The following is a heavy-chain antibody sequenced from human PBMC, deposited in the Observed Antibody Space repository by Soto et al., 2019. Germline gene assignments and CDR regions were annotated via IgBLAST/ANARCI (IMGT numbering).Heavy chain of an antibody. D-gene: IGHD1-1*01. V-gene: IGHV4-38-2*01. CDR3: ARQAGNHAFDI. CDR1: DYSISSGYY. Sequence: TSETLSLTCGVSDYSISSGYYWGWIRQPPEKGREWIGTIYHPGNTYYNPSLKSRVTISLDTSKNQFFLRLDSVTATDTAVYYCARQAGNHAFDIWGQGTMVTVSS. J-gene: IGHJ3*02. CDR2: IYHPGNT.